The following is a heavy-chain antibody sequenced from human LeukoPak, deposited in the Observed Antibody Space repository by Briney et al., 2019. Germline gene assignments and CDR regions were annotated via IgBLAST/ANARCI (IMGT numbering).Heavy chain of an antibody. Sequence: SETLSLTCTVSGGSISSSSYYWGWIRQPPGKGLEWIGSIYYSGSTYYNPSLKSRVTISVDRSKNQFSLKLSSVTAADTAVYYCARVTPDYYYYGMDVWGQGTTVTVSS. CDR2: IYYSGST. V-gene: IGHV4-39*07. J-gene: IGHJ6*02. CDR1: GGSISSSSYY. CDR3: ARVTPDYYYYGMDV. D-gene: IGHD2-21*02.